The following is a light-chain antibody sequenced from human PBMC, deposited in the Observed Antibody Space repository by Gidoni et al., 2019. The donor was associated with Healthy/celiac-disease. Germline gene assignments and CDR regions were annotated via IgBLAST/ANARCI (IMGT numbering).Light chain of an antibody. Sequence: AILLTQSLSSLSASTGDRVTITCRASQGISSYLAWYQQKPGKAPKLLIYAASTLQSGVPSRFSGSGSGTDFTLTISSLQSEDFATYYCQQYYSYPWTFGQGTKVEIK. CDR2: AAS. CDR1: QGISSY. CDR3: QQYYSYPWT. J-gene: IGKJ1*01. V-gene: IGKV1-8*01.